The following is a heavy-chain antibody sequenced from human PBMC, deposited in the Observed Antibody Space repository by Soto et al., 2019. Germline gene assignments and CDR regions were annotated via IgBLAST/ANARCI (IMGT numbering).Heavy chain of an antibody. Sequence: SETLSLTCTVSGGSISGGGYYWSWIRQHPGKGLEWIGYIYYSGSTYYNPSLKSRVTISVDTSKNQFSLNLSSVTAADAAVYYCARVDPSNTAMVKAPFDYWGQGTLVTVSS. CDR1: GGSISGGGYY. CDR2: IYYSGST. CDR3: ARVDPSNTAMVKAPFDY. J-gene: IGHJ4*02. D-gene: IGHD5-18*01. V-gene: IGHV4-31*03.